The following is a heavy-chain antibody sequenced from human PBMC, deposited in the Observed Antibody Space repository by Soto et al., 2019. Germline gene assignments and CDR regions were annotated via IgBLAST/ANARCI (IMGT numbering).Heavy chain of an antibody. V-gene: IGHV3-23*01. Sequence: VGSLRLSCAASGLTFSSYAMSWVHQAPGKGLEWVSAISGSGGSTYYADSVKGRFTISRDNSKNTLYLQMNSLRAEDTAVYYCAKGPEYNWNYFDYWGQGTLVTVSS. CDR1: GLTFSSYA. D-gene: IGHD1-20*01. CDR3: AKGPEYNWNYFDY. J-gene: IGHJ4*02. CDR2: ISGSGGST.